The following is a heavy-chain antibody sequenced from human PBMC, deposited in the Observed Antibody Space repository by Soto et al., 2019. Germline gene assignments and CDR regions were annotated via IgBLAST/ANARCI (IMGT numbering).Heavy chain of an antibody. V-gene: IGHV4-31*03. J-gene: IGHJ5*02. D-gene: IGHD2-8*01. Sequence: QVQLQESGPGLVKPSQTLSLTCTVSGGSISSGGYYWSWIRQHPGKGLEWIGYIYYSGSTYYNPSLKSRVTISVDTSKNQFSLKLSSVTAADTSVYYCATRPGTNGVFGYFDPWGQGTLVTVSS. CDR1: GGSISSGGYY. CDR2: IYYSGST. CDR3: ATRPGTNGVFGYFDP.